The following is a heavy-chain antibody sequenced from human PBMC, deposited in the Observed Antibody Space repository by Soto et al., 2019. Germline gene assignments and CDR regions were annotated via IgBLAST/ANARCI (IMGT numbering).Heavy chain of an antibody. CDR1: GDTLNFYT. D-gene: IGHD3-10*01. CDR2: VIPMVAMS. Sequence: QVQLVQSGAEVKKPGSSVRVSCTASGDTLNFYTISWVRQAPGQGLEWMGRVIPMVAMSSYAHKFQGRVTISADKSTSTVYMDLRSLRSEDTYMYYCATNYGSGSTHFDNWGQGTLVTVSS. V-gene: IGHV1-69*02. CDR3: ATNYGSGSTHFDN. J-gene: IGHJ4*02.